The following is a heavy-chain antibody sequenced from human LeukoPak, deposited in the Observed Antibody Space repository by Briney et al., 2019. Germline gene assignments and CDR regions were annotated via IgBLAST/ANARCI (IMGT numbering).Heavy chain of an antibody. CDR1: GFTFSSYG. CDR3: ARVSCSGGSCYSGWFDP. Sequence: PGRSLRLSCAASGFTFSSYGMHWVRQAPGRGLEWVAVIWYDGSNKYYADSVKGRFTISRDNSKNTLYLQMNSLRAEDTAVYYCARVSCSGGSCYSGWFDPWGQGTLVTVSS. J-gene: IGHJ5*02. CDR2: IWYDGSNK. V-gene: IGHV3-33*01. D-gene: IGHD2-15*01.